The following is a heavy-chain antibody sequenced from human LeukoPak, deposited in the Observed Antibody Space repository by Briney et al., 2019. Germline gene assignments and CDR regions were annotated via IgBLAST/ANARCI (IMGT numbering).Heavy chain of an antibody. D-gene: IGHD6-19*01. J-gene: IGHJ4*02. Sequence: SETLSLTCIVSGGSISSYYWSWIRQPPGKGLEWIGYYYSGSTNYNPSFKSRVTISGDTSKNQFSLKLTSVTAADTAVYYCASQPWLVRFHYWRQGALVTVSS. CDR2: YYSGST. V-gene: IGHV4-59*01. CDR1: GGSISSYY. CDR3: ASQPWLVRFHY.